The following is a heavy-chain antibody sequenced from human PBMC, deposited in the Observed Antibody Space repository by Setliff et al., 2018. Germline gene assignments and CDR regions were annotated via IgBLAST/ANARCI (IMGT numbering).Heavy chain of an antibody. CDR1: GFTFGDFA. CDR3: VRDSSADYYDNDYFKY. V-gene: IGHV3-23*01. CDR2: IGGRGIST. J-gene: IGHJ1*01. D-gene: IGHD2-21*02. Sequence: GGSLRLSCAASGFTFGDFAMTWVRQAPGKGLEWVSGIGGRGISTYYADSVKGRFIISRDNSKNTLYLQMNILRPEDTALYYCVRDSSADYYDNDYFKYWGQGALVTVSS.